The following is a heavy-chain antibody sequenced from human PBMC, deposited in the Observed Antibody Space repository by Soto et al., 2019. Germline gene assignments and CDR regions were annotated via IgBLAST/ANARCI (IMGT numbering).Heavy chain of an antibody. D-gene: IGHD3-16*01. CDR1: GFTFSSYA. J-gene: IGHJ4*02. Sequence: QVQLVESGGGVVQPGRSLRLSCAASGFTFSSYAMHWVRRAPGKGLEWMAVMSYDGSNKYYADSVKGRFTISRDNSKNTLYLQMNSLRHEDTALYYCARDGGAYWCQGTLVIVSS. CDR2: MSYDGSNK. V-gene: IGHV3-30-3*01. CDR3: ARDGGAY.